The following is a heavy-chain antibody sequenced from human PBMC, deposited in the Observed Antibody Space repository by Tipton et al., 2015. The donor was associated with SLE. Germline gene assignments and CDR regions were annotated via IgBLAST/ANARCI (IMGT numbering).Heavy chain of an antibody. Sequence: TLSLTCAVYGGSFIGYYWSWIRQPPGKGLEWIGEINHSGSTNYNPSLKSRVTISVDTSKNQFSLKLSSVTAADTAVYYCAREGYSGYARRLLWFDPWGQGTLVTVSS. CDR1: GGSFIGYY. V-gene: IGHV4-34*01. D-gene: IGHD5-12*01. CDR2: INHSGST. J-gene: IGHJ5*02. CDR3: AREGYSGYARRLLWFDP.